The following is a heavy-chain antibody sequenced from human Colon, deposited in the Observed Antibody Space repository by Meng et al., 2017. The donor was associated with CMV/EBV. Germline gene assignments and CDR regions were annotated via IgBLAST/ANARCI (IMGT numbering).Heavy chain of an antibody. CDR2: INTDDGDT. CDR3: ARDRASLYYQFDS. Sequence: QVQLVQSGFEVKRPGASVKVSCKASGYSCTGYYLHWLRQAPGQRLEWLGRINTDDGDTKYAPKFRGRATMTRDTSITTAYMELDGLTSDDTATYYCARDRASLYYQFDSWGQGTLVTVSS. CDR1: GYSCTGYY. D-gene: IGHD5/OR15-5a*01. J-gene: IGHJ4*02. V-gene: IGHV1-2*06.